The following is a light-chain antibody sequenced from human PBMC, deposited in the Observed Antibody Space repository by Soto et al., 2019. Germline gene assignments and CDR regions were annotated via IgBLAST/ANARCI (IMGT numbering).Light chain of an antibody. CDR1: QGISSG. CDR3: QQYDTFPRT. V-gene: IGKV1-13*02. Sequence: AIQLTESPSSLSASVGDRVTITCRASQGISSGLAWYQQKPGKAPKFLIYDASTLETGVPSRFSGSGSGTEFTLTISSLQPDDFATFYCQQYDTFPRTFGQGTKVDIK. CDR2: DAS. J-gene: IGKJ1*01.